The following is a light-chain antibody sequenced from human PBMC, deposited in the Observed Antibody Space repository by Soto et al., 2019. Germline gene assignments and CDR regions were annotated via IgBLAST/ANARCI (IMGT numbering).Light chain of an antibody. CDR2: DAS. Sequence: IVLTQSPATLSLSPGERATLSCRASQSVSSYLAWYQQKPGQAPRLLIYDASNRATGIPARFGGSGSGTDFTLTISSLEPEDFAVYYCQQRSNWPPITFGQGTRLEIK. CDR1: QSVSSY. CDR3: QQRSNWPPIT. V-gene: IGKV3-11*01. J-gene: IGKJ5*01.